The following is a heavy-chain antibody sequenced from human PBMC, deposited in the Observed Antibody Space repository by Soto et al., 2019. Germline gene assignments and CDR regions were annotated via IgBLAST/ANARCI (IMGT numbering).Heavy chain of an antibody. Sequence: ASVKVSCKASGYTFTSYAMHWVRQAPGQRLEWMGWINAGNGNTKYSQKFQGRVTITRDTSASTAYMELSSLRSEDTAVYYCARVRSDILTGYRTKSYYYYMDVWGKGTTVTVSS. V-gene: IGHV1-3*01. CDR2: INAGNGNT. J-gene: IGHJ6*03. CDR1: GYTFTSYA. D-gene: IGHD3-9*01. CDR3: ARVRSDILTGYRTKSYYYYMDV.